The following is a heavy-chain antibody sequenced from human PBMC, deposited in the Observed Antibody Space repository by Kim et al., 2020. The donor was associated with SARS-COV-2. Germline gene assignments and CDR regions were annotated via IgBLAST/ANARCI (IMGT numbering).Heavy chain of an antibody. CDR1: GFTFSSYA. V-gene: IGHV3-30-3*01. CDR3: ARGTSAEGYMDV. Sequence: GGSLRLSCAASGFTFSSYAMHWVRQAPGKGLEWVAVISYDGSNKYYADSVKGRFTISRDNSKNTLYLQMNSLRAEDTAVYYCARGTSAEGYMDVWGKGTTVTVSS. D-gene: IGHD1-26*01. CDR2: ISYDGSNK. J-gene: IGHJ6*03.